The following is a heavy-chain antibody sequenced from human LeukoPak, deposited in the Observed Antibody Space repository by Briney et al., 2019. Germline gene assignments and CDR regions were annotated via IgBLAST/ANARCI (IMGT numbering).Heavy chain of an antibody. D-gene: IGHD3-9*01. CDR2: IYYSGST. CDR3: ARNKQYYDILDY. V-gene: IGHV4-59*01. J-gene: IGHJ4*02. Sequence: SETLSLTCTVSGGSISSYYWGWIRQPPGKGLEWIGYIYYSGSTNYNPSLKSRVTISVDTSKNQFSLKLSSVTAADTAVYYCARNKQYYDILDYWGQGTLVTVSS. CDR1: GGSISSYY.